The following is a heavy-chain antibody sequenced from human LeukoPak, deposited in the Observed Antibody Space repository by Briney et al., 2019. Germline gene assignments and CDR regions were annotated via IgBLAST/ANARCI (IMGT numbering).Heavy chain of an antibody. V-gene: IGHV3-33*01. CDR3: ARDLKLRWLQGEYYFDY. CDR1: GFTFSSYG. Sequence: PGGSLRLSCAASGFTFSSYGMHWARQAPGKGLEWVAVIWYDGSNKYYADSVKGRFTISRDNSKNTLYLQMNSLRAEDTAVYYCARDLKLRWLQGEYYFDYWGQGTLVTVSS. CDR2: IWYDGSNK. D-gene: IGHD5-24*01. J-gene: IGHJ4*02.